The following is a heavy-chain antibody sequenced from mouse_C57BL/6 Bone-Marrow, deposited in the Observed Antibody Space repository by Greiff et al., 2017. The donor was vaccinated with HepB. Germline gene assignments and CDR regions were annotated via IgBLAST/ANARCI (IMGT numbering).Heavy chain of an antibody. CDR1: GYTFTDYY. Sequence: VQLQQSGPELVKPGASVKISCKASGYTFTDYYINWVKQRPGQGLEWIGWIFPGSGSTYYNEKFKGKATLTVDKSSSTAYMLLSSLTSEDSAVYFCARVESMRLRWYYFDYWGQGTTLTVSS. CDR2: IFPGSGST. J-gene: IGHJ2*01. D-gene: IGHD2-4*01. V-gene: IGHV1-75*01. CDR3: ARVESMRLRWYYFDY.